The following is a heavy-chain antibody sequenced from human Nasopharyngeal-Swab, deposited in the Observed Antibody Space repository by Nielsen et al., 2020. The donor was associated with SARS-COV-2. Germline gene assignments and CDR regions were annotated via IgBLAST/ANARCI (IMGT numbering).Heavy chain of an antibody. CDR3: TRAGSFRHDY. CDR1: GFTFSSYW. J-gene: IGHJ4*02. V-gene: IGHV3-74*01. Sequence: GGSLRLSCAASGFTFSSYWMHGVRQAPGKGLVWVSRINEDGSSTSYADSLKGRFTISRDNAKNTLYLQMNSLSAEDTAVYYCTRAGSFRHDYWGQGTLVTVSS. D-gene: IGHD6-13*01. CDR2: INEDGSST.